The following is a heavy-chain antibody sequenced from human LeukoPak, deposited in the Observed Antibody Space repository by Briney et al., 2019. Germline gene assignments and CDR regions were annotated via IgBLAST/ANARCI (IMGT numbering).Heavy chain of an antibody. V-gene: IGHV1-2*02. Sequence: GASVKVSCKASGYIFTDYYIHWVRQAPGQGLEWMGWTDPHGGGTSYAQKFQGRVTMTRDTSIHTAYMELTSLTPDDTAMYYCARRGGGTVAGSVDLDYWGQGPLVTVSS. CDR3: ARRGGGTVAGSVDLDY. CDR1: GYIFTDYY. J-gene: IGHJ4*02. D-gene: IGHD6-19*01. CDR2: TDPHGGGT.